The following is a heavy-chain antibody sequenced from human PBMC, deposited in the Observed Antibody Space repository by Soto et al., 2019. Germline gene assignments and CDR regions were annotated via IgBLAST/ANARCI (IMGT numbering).Heavy chain of an antibody. Sequence: GGSLRLSCAASGFTFSSYAMSWVRQAPGKGLEWVSAISGSGGSTYYADSVKGRFTISRDNSKNTLYLQMNSLRAEDTAVYYCAKDQSSSDYYYYYMDVWGKGTTVTVSS. CDR1: GFTFSSYA. CDR3: AKDQSSSDYYYYYMDV. J-gene: IGHJ6*03. CDR2: ISGSGGST. V-gene: IGHV3-23*01.